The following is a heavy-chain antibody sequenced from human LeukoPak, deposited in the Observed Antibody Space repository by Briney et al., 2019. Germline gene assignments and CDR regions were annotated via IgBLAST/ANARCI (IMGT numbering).Heavy chain of an antibody. CDR2: IRNKANSYTT. V-gene: IGHV3-72*01. CDR3: AREWDSGSYYLGYFDY. CDR1: GFTFSSYA. D-gene: IGHD1-26*01. Sequence: GGSLRLSCVASGFTFSSYAMDWVRQAPGKGLEWVGRIRNKANSYTTEYAASVKGRFTISRDDSKNSLYLQMNSLKCEDTAVYYCAREWDSGSYYLGYFDYWGQGTLVTVSS. J-gene: IGHJ4*02.